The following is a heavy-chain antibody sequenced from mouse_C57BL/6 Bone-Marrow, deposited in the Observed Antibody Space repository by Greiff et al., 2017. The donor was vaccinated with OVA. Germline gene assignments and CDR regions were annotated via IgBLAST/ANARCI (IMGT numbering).Heavy chain of an antibody. J-gene: IGHJ1*03. Sequence: EVQGVESGGGLVQPGESLKLSCESNEYEFPSHDMSWVRKTPEKRLELVAAINSDGGSTYYPDTMESRSIISRDNTKKTLYLQMSSLRSEDTALYYCARQVIYYYGSSPLWWYFDVWGTGTTVTVSS. CDR1: EYEFPSHD. CDR3: ARQVIYYYGSSPLWWYFDV. D-gene: IGHD1-1*01. V-gene: IGHV5-2*01. CDR2: INSDGGST.